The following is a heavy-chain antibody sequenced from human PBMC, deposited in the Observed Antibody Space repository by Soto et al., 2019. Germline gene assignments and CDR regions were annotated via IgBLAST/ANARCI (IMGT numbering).Heavy chain of an antibody. D-gene: IGHD1-26*01. CDR1: GYTFTSYA. CDR3: ARRELLSNYYYGMDV. J-gene: IGHJ6*02. Sequence: GASVKVSCKASGYTFTSYAMHWVRQAPGQRLEWMGWINAGNGNTKYSQKFQGRVTITRDTSASTAYMELSSLRSEDTAVYYCARRELLSNYYYGMDVWGQGTTVTVSS. V-gene: IGHV1-3*01. CDR2: INAGNGNT.